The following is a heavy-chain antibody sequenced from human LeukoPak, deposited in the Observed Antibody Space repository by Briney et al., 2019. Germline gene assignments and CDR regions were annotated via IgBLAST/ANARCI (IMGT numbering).Heavy chain of an antibody. V-gene: IGHV3-74*01. CDR2: INSDGSST. CDR3: AREGVRYFDWFNLFDY. D-gene: IGHD3-9*01. J-gene: IGHJ4*02. CDR1: GFTFSSYW. Sequence: GGSLRLSCAASGFTFSSYWMHWVRQAPGKGLVWVSRINSDGSSTTYADSVKGRFTISRDNAKNTLYLQMNSLRAEDTAVYYCAREGVRYFDWFNLFDYWGQGTLVTVSS.